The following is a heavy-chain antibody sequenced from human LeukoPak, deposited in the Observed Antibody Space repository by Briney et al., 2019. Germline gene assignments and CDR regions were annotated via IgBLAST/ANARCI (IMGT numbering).Heavy chain of an antibody. CDR3: ARKVNYYGSGSYLD. V-gene: IGHV3-7*01. J-gene: IGHJ4*02. D-gene: IGHD3-10*01. Sequence: GGFLRLSCAASGFTFSSYWMSWVRQAPGKGLEWVANIKQDGSEKYYVDSVKGRFTISRDNAKNSLYLQMNSLRAEDTAVYYCARKVNYYGSGSYLDWGQGTLVTVSS. CDR2: IKQDGSEK. CDR1: GFTFSSYW.